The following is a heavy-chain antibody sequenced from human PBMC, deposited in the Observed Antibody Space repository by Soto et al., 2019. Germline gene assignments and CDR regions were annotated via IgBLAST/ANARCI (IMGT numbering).Heavy chain of an antibody. J-gene: IGHJ4*02. D-gene: IGHD3-10*01. V-gene: IGHV4-34*01. CDR1: GGSFSGYY. CDR2: INHSGST. CDR3: ARGGTYYYGSGSYYLFAY. Sequence: QVQLQQWGAGLLKPSETLSLTCAVYGGSFSGYYWSWIRQPPGKGLEWIGEINHSGSTNYNPSLKSRVTISVDXXKXQXXRKLSSVTAADTAVYYCARGGTYYYGSGSYYLFAYWGQGTLVTVSS.